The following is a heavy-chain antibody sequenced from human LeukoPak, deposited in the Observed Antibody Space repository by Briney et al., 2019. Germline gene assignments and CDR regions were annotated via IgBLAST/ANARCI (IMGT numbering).Heavy chain of an antibody. V-gene: IGHV3-9*01. CDR2: ICWNSGRI. Sequence: PGGSLRLSCAASGFTFDDYVMHWVRQAPGKGLEWVSGICWNSGRIGYADSVKGRFTISRDNAKNSLYLQMNSLRAEDTALYYCAKVERYFDWLSTLFDYWGQGTLVTVSS. CDR1: GFTFDDYV. J-gene: IGHJ4*02. CDR3: AKVERYFDWLSTLFDY. D-gene: IGHD3-9*01.